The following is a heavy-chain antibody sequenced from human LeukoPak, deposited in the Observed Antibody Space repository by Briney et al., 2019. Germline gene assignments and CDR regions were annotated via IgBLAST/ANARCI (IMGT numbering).Heavy chain of an antibody. CDR3: ARHYCSGGSCYTDY. D-gene: IGHD2-15*01. J-gene: IGHJ4*02. Sequence: ASVKVSCKASGYTFTSYGISWVRQATGQGLEWMGWMNPNSGNTGYAQKFQGRVTMTRNTSISTAYMELSSLRSEDTAVYYCARHYCSGGSCYTDYWGQGTLVTVSS. CDR2: MNPNSGNT. CDR1: GYTFTSYG. V-gene: IGHV1-8*02.